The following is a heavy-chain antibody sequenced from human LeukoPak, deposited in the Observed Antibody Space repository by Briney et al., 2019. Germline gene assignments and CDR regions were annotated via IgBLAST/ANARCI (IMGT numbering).Heavy chain of an antibody. CDR1: GFTFSAYW. V-gene: IGHV3-74*01. D-gene: IGHD3-10*01. J-gene: IGHJ4*02. CDR2: INSDGSST. Sequence: GGSLRLSCAASGFTFSAYWMHWVRQAPGKGLVWVSGINSDGSSTSYADSVKGRFTISRDNAKNTLYLQVNSLRAENTAVYYCARGGSRITLAWGQGTLVTVSS. CDR3: ARGGSRITLA.